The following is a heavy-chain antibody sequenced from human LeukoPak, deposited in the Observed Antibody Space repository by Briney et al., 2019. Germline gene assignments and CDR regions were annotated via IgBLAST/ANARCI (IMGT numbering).Heavy chain of an antibody. CDR3: TRYKTGTTN. V-gene: IGHV3-15*01. J-gene: IGHJ4*02. Sequence: PGGSLRLSCAASGFTFSSYAMHWVRQAPGKGLEWVGRIKSETDGGTTDYAGPVKGRFTISRDDSQNTVYLQLNSLKTEDTAVYYCTRYKTGTTNWGQGTLVTVSS. CDR1: GFTFSSYA. D-gene: IGHD1/OR15-1a*01. CDR2: IKSETDGGTT.